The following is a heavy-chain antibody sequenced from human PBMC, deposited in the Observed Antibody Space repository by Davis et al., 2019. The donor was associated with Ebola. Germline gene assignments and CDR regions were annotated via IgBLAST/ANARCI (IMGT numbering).Heavy chain of an antibody. CDR1: GYTFTSYA. Sequence: ASVKVSCKASGYTFTSYAMHWVRQAPGQRLEWMGWINAGNDNTKYSQKFQGRVTITRDTSASTAYMELSSLRSEDTAVYYCARESWIQLWSSFDYWGQGTLVTVSS. D-gene: IGHD5-18*01. J-gene: IGHJ4*02. CDR2: INAGNDNT. V-gene: IGHV1-3*01. CDR3: ARESWIQLWSSFDY.